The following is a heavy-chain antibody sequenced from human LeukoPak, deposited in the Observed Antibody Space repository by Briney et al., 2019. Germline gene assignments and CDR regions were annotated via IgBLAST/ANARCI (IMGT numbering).Heavy chain of an antibody. CDR2: IYPGDSDT. Sequence: GESLKISCQGSGYSFTSYWIGWVRQLPGKGLEWMGIIYPGDSDTRYSPSFQGQVTISADRSISTAYLQWSSLKASDTAMYYCARSEELSLYYFDYWGQGTLVTVSS. CDR1: GYSFTSYW. D-gene: IGHD3-16*02. CDR3: ARSEELSLYYFDY. J-gene: IGHJ4*02. V-gene: IGHV5-51*01.